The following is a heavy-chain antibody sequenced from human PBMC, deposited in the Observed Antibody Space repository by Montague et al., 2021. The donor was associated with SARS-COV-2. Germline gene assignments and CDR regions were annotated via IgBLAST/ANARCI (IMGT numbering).Heavy chain of an antibody. CDR2: IFYSGTT. D-gene: IGHD3-3*01. Sequence: SETLSLTCTVSGGSISTTSYYWGWIRQPPGKGLEWIASIFYSGTTNYNPSLKSRVTISVDTSKNQFSLKLSSVTAADTAVYYCAGDPWRITIFGVVTRYGMDVWGQGTTVTVSS. CDR1: GGSISTTSYY. J-gene: IGHJ6*02. V-gene: IGHV4-39*07. CDR3: AGDPWRITIFGVVTRYGMDV.